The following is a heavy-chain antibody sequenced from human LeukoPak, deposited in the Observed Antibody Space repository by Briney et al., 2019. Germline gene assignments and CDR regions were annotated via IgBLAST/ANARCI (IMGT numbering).Heavy chain of an antibody. V-gene: IGHV3-11*06. CDR3: AEDGPQLVPYVMDV. CDR2: ICNSSSYT. Sequence: GGSLRLSCATSGFTFSDYYMSWIRQPPGKGLEWVSYICNSSSYTNYPDSVKGRFTISRDNAKNSLYLQMNSRGAEGTAVYYCAEDGPQLVPYVMDVWRREPRVSVS. D-gene: IGHD6-13*01. J-gene: IGHJ6*01. CDR1: GFTFSDYY.